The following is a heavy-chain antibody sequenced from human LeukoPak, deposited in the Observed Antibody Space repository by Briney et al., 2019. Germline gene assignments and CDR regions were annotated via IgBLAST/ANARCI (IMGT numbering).Heavy chain of an antibody. CDR3: ARDACSGGSCYSGHAFDI. Sequence: PGGPLRLSCAASGFTFNSYAMHWVRQAPGKGLEGVAVISYDGSNKYYAGFVKGRVTISRDNSKNTLYLQMYGLRAEDTAVYYCARDACSGGSCYSGHAFDIWGQGTMVTVSS. J-gene: IGHJ3*02. V-gene: IGHV3-30-3*01. CDR1: GFTFNSYA. CDR2: ISYDGSNK. D-gene: IGHD2-15*01.